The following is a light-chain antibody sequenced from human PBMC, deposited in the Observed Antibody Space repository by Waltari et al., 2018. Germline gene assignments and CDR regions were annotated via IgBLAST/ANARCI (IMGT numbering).Light chain of an antibody. CDR1: DSNTGSNT. V-gene: IGLV1-44*01. J-gene: IGLJ2*01. CDR2: INN. Sequence: QSVLTQPPSASGTPGQRITIPCSGGDSNTGSNTVNWYQQVPGTAPKLLIHINNKRPSGVPDRFSGSKSGTSASLAINGLQSEDEADYYCAAWDNSLNGPVFGGGTKLTVL. CDR3: AAWDNSLNGPV.